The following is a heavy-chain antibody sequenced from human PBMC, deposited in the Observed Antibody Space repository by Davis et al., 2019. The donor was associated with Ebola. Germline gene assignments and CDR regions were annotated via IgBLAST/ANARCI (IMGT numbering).Heavy chain of an antibody. CDR3: ARHALPGYSSSWTDY. CDR2: INAGNGNT. Sequence: AASVKVSCKASGYTFTSYAMHWVRQAPGQRLEWMGWINAGNGNTKYSQKFQGRVTITRDTSASTAYMELSSLRSEDTAVYYCARHALPGYSSSWTDYWGQGTLVTVSS. V-gene: IGHV1-3*01. J-gene: IGHJ4*02. D-gene: IGHD6-13*01. CDR1: GYTFTSYA.